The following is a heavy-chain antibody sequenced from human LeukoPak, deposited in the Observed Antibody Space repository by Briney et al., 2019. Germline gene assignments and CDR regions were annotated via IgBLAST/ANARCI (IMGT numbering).Heavy chain of an antibody. CDR2: ISSGGTYE. J-gene: IGHJ6*02. V-gene: IGHV3-30*07. CDR3: AKSGSYCSSTSCLRALYYYYYGMDV. D-gene: IGHD2-2*01. Sequence: GKSLRLSCAASGFTFSNYAMHWVRQAPGKGLEWVSLISSGGTYEYYADSVKGRFTISRDNSKNTLYLQMNSLRAEDTAVYYCAKSGSYCSSTSCLRALYYYYYGMDVWGQGTTVTVSS. CDR1: GFTFSNYA.